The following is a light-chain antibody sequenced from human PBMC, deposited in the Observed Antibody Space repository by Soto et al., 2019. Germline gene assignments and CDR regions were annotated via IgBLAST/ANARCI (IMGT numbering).Light chain of an antibody. Sequence: SYELTQPPSVSVAPGQTARITCGENNIGSKRGHWYQQKPGQAPVVVVYHDSDRPSGIPERFSGSNSGNTATLTNSAVDAGDEAAYFGQVWDNYSDHVVFGAGTKVTVL. V-gene: IGLV3-21*02. CDR3: QVWDNYSDHVV. J-gene: IGLJ3*02. CDR1: NIGSKR. CDR2: HDS.